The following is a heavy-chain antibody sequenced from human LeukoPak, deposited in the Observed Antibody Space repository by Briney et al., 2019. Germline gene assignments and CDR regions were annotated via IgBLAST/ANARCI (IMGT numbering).Heavy chain of an antibody. CDR2: INHSGST. CDR3: GGGWRRYYYYYYMDV. V-gene: IGHV4-34*01. Sequence: PSETLSLTCAVYGGSFSGYYWSWIRQPPGKGLEWIGEINHSGSTNYNPSLKSRVTISVDTSKNQFSLKLSSVTAADTAVYYCGGGWRRYYYYYYMDVWGKGTTVTVSS. J-gene: IGHJ6*03. CDR1: GGSFSGYY.